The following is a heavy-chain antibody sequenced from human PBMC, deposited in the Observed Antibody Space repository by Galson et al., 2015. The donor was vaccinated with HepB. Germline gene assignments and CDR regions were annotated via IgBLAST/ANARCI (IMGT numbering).Heavy chain of an antibody. J-gene: IGHJ5*02. CDR2: INHGGIT. CDR3: ARSLFAVPTSPFDP. Sequence: SETLSLTCAVYGGSFRDYYWTWIRQSPGKGLEWIGAINHGGITNYNPPLKSRLTMSIDTSKKQFSLKLNSVTDADTAVYYCARSLFAVPTSPFDPWGQGTRVTVSS. CDR1: GGSFRDYY. D-gene: IGHD4-17*01. V-gene: IGHV4-34*01.